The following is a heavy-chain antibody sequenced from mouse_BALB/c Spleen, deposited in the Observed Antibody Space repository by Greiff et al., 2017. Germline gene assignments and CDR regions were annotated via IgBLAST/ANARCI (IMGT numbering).Heavy chain of an antibody. CDR2: INPDSSTI. Sequence: DVQLQESGGGLVQPRGSLKLSCAASGFDFSRYWMSWVRQAPGKGLEWIGEINPDSSTINYTPSLKDKFIISRDNAKNTLYLQMSKVRSEDTALYYCARYYYGSSYFDYWGQGTTLTVSS. CDR1: GFDFSRYW. J-gene: IGHJ2*01. V-gene: IGHV4-1*02. D-gene: IGHD1-1*01. CDR3: ARYYYGSSYFDY.